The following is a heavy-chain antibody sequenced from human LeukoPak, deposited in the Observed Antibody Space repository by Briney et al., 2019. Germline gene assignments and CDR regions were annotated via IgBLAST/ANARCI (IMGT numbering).Heavy chain of an antibody. CDR2: INPRGGGT. J-gene: IGHJ4*02. CDR3: ARDRDSRSWQHCGGY. V-gene: IGHV1-46*01. Sequence: GASVKVSCKASGYTFITFYMHWVRQPPGQGLEWMGIINPRGGGTSYAQKFPGRVTMTRDTSTSTVYMYLSSRRSEDTAVYYCARDRDSRSWQHCGGYWGQGTLVTVSS. D-gene: IGHD6-13*01. CDR1: GYTFITFY.